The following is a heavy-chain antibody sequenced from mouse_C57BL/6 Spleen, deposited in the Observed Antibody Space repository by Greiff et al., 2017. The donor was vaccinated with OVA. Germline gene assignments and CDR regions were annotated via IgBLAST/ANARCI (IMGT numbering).Heavy chain of an antibody. Sequence: EVKVVESGGGLVKPGGSLKLSCAASGFTFSDYGLHWVRQAPEKGLEWVAYISSGSSTIYYADTVKGRFTISRDNAKHTLFLQRTSLRSEDTAMYYCARGDYDADYAMDYWGQGTSVTVSS. J-gene: IGHJ4*01. CDR1: GFTFSDYG. D-gene: IGHD2-4*01. CDR3: ARGDYDADYAMDY. CDR2: ISSGSSTI. V-gene: IGHV5-17*01.